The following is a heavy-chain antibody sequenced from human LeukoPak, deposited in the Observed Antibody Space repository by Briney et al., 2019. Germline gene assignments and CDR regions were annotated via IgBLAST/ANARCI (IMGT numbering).Heavy chain of an antibody. Sequence: GASVKVSCKASGYTLTDYYMHWVRQAPGQGLEWMGRINPNSGGTNYAQKFQGRVTMTRDTSISTVYMELSRLRSDDTAVYYSARVGYYESSGYYEYWGQGTLVTVSS. V-gene: IGHV1-2*06. CDR2: INPNSGGT. CDR3: ARVGYYESSGYYEY. CDR1: GYTLTDYY. D-gene: IGHD3-22*01. J-gene: IGHJ4*02.